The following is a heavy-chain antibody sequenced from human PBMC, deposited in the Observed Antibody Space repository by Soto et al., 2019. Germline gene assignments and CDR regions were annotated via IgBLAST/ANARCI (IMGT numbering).Heavy chain of an antibody. Sequence: QVQLQESGPGLVKPSETLSLICNVSGGSISGYYWSWIRQPPGKALEWMGYIYYSGATKLNPSLKSRVTTSVALSKRQLSLKVNSVTAADTAVYYCARRQGDVWGLGTTVTVS. CDR3: ARRQGDV. CDR2: IYYSGAT. V-gene: IGHV4-59*12. CDR1: GGSISGYY. J-gene: IGHJ6*02.